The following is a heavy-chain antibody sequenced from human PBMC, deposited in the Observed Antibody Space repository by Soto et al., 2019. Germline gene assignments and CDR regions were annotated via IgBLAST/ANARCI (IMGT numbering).Heavy chain of an antibody. Sequence: PSETLSLTCTVSGGSISTFYCSWIRQPPGKGLEWIGYIYYTGNTNYNPSLKSRVTISVDTSKNQFSLKLTSVTAADTAVYYCARASGYFQHWGQGTLVTVS. D-gene: IGHD6-25*01. J-gene: IGHJ1*01. CDR2: IYYTGNT. V-gene: IGHV4-59*01. CDR3: ARASGYFQH. CDR1: GGSISTFY.